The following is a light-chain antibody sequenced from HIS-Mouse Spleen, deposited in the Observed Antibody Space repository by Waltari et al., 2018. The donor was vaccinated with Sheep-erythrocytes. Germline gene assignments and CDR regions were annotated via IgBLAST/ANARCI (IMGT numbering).Light chain of an antibody. CDR2: EGS. J-gene: IGLJ3*02. CDR3: CSYAGSSSTPWV. V-gene: IGLV2-23*01. Sequence: QSALTQPASVSGSPGQSITISCTGTSSDVGSYNLVSWYQQHPGKAPKLMIYEGSKRPSGVSNRFSGSKSGNTASLTIYGLQAEDEADYYCCSYAGSSSTPWVFGGGTKLTVL. CDR1: SSDVGSYNL.